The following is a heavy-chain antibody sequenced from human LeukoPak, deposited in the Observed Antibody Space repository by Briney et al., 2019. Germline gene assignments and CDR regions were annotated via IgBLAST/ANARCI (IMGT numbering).Heavy chain of an antibody. CDR2: ISYDGSNK. Sequence: GSLRLSCAASGFTFSSYGMHWVRQAPGKGLEWVAVISYDGSNKYYADSVKGRFTISRDNSKNTLYLQMNSLRAEDTAVYYCAKGYSSGPGWSDPWGQGTLVTVSS. V-gene: IGHV3-30*18. CDR3: AKGYSSGPGWSDP. D-gene: IGHD6-19*01. CDR1: GFTFSSYG. J-gene: IGHJ5*02.